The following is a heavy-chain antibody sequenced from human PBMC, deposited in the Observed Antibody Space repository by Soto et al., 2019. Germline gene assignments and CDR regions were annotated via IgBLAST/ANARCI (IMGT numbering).Heavy chain of an antibody. CDR3: ARTGEDGSGSYYFDY. J-gene: IGHJ4*02. V-gene: IGHV4-31*03. CDR1: GGSISSGSYY. D-gene: IGHD3-10*01. CDR2: IYYSGST. Sequence: SETLSLTCTVSGGSISSGSYYWNWIRQHPGKGLEWIGYIYYSGSTYYNPSLKSRVTISVDTSKNQFSLRLSSVTVADTAVYYCARTGEDGSGSYYFDYWGQGTLVTVSS.